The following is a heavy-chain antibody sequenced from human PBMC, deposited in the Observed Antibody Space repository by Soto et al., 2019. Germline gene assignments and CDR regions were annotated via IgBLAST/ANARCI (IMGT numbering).Heavy chain of an antibody. D-gene: IGHD1-7*01. CDR2: ISSSSSYI. J-gene: IGHJ4*02. CDR1: GFTFSSYS. Sequence: GGSLRLSCAASGFTFSSYSMNWVRHAPGKGLEWVSSISSSSSYIYYADSVKGRFTISRDNAKNSLYLQMNSLRAEDTAVYYCARYNWNYVSDFDYWGQGTLVTVSS. CDR3: ARYNWNYVSDFDY. V-gene: IGHV3-21*01.